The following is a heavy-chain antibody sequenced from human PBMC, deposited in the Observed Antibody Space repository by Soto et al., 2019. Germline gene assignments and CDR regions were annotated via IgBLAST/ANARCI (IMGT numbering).Heavy chain of an antibody. V-gene: IGHV3-23*01. Sequence: EVQLLQSGGGLVQPGGSLRLSCAASGFTFSSYAMTWVRQAPGKGLEWVSAISGSGSTIYYAASVKGRFTVSRDNANNSLHLQMNTLRAEDTALYFCARQTGGRHDAFDVWGLGTMVTVSS. CDR3: ARQTGGRHDAFDV. J-gene: IGHJ3*01. CDR1: GFTFSSYA. CDR2: ISGSGSTI.